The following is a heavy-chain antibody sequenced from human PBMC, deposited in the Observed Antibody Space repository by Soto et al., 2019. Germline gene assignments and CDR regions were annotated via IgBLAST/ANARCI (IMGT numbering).Heavy chain of an antibody. V-gene: IGHV1-2*02. CDR2: INPATGAA. Sequence: QLHLVQSGAVVKKPGASVTVSCSASGYPVTAYYMHWVRQAPGRGLEWMGGINPATGAAKYTHTFPGRVTMTRDTSTSTGFMELSGLTSEDTAVFYWARGGGVGVAGSAAFDMWGQGTLVTVSS. CDR3: ARGGGVGVAGSAAFDM. J-gene: IGHJ3*02. D-gene: IGHD3-3*01. CDR1: GYPVTAYY.